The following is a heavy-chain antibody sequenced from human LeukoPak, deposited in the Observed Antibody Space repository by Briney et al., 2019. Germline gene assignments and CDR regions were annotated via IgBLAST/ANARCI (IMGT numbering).Heavy chain of an antibody. Sequence: ASVKVSCKASGYTFTSYYMHWVRQAPGQGLEWMGIINPSGGSTSYAQKFQGRVTMTRDTSTSTVYMELSSLRSEDTAVYYCARKQYDSSGYYYGYFDYWGQGTLVTVSS. V-gene: IGHV1-46*01. CDR3: ARKQYDSSGYYYGYFDY. CDR1: GYTFTSYY. J-gene: IGHJ4*02. CDR2: INPSGGST. D-gene: IGHD3-22*01.